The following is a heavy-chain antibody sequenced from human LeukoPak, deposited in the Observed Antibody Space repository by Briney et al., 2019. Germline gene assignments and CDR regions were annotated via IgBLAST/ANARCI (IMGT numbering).Heavy chain of an antibody. Sequence: SVKVCCKASGGTFSSYAISWVRQAPGQGLEWMGGIIPIFGTANYAQKFQGRVTITADESTSTAYMELSSLRSEDTAVYYCARDYGDYEGYFDYWGQGTLVTVSS. CDR2: IIPIFGTA. V-gene: IGHV1-69*13. J-gene: IGHJ4*02. CDR3: ARDYGDYEGYFDY. CDR1: GGTFSSYA. D-gene: IGHD4-17*01.